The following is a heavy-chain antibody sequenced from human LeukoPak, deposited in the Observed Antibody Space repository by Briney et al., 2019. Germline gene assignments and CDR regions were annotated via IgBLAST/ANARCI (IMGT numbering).Heavy chain of an antibody. Sequence: GGSLRLSCAASGFTFSSYWMHWVRQVPGKGLVWVSRINSDGRSTSYADSVKGRFTISRDNAKNTLYQQMNSLTAEDTAVYYCARVAYGSSWYVDYWGQGNLVTVSS. CDR3: ARVAYGSSWYVDY. V-gene: IGHV3-74*01. CDR2: INSDGRST. D-gene: IGHD6-13*01. J-gene: IGHJ4*02. CDR1: GFTFSSYW.